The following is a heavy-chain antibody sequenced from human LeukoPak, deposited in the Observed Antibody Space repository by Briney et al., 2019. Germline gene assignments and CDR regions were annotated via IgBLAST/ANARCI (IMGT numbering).Heavy chain of an antibody. D-gene: IGHD6-19*01. J-gene: IGHJ4*02. Sequence: SETLSLTCTVSGGSISSSSYYWGWIRQPPGKGLEWIGSIYYSGSTYYNPSLKSRVTISVDTSKNQFSLKLSSVTAADTAVYYCARQVPWPEWLHNYWGQGTLVTVSS. CDR2: IYYSGST. CDR1: GGSISSSSYY. CDR3: ARQVPWPEWLHNY. V-gene: IGHV4-39*01.